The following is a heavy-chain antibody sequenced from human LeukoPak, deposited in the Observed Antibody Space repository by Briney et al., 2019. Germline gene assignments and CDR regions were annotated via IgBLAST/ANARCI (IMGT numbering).Heavy chain of an antibody. CDR3: AKVGTIETTEELNWFDP. CDR2: ISASNGNT. D-gene: IGHD4-11*01. Sequence: GGSLRLSCAGSGFTFSSYAMTWVRQAPGKGLKWVSGISASNGNTYHADSVKGRFTISRDNSKNTLSLQMSSLGADDTAVYYCAKVGTIETTEELNWFDPWGQGTLVTVSS. CDR1: GFTFSSYA. V-gene: IGHV3-23*01. J-gene: IGHJ5*02.